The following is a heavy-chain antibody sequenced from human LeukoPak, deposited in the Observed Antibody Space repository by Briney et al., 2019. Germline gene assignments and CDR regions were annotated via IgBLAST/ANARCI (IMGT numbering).Heavy chain of an antibody. J-gene: IGHJ5*02. CDR1: GGSISSSSYY. CDR2: IYYSGST. CDR3: ARGTHSAHENWFDP. Sequence: PSETLSLTCTVSGGSISSSSYYWGWIRQPPGKGLEWIGSIYYSGSTYYNPSLKSRVTISVDTSKNQFSLRLSSVTAADTAVYYCARGTHSAHENWFDPWGQGTLVTVSS. V-gene: IGHV4-39*07.